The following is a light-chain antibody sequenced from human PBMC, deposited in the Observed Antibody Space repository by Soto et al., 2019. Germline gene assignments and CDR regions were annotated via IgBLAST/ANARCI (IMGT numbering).Light chain of an antibody. CDR1: QSVSSN. CDR2: GAS. V-gene: IGKV3-15*01. Sequence: EIVMTQSPAPLSVSPGERATLPCRASQSVSSNLAWYQQKPGQAPRLLIYGASTRATAIPARFSGSGSGTEFTLTISSLLSEDFAVYYCQQYNNWPPWTFGQGTKVDIK. CDR3: QQYNNWPPWT. J-gene: IGKJ1*01.